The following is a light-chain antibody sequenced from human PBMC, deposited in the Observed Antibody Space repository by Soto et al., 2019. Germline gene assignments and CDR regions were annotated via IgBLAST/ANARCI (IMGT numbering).Light chain of an antibody. CDR1: QSISGT. V-gene: IGKV3-15*01. J-gene: IGKJ1*01. CDR2: GAS. CDR3: QQYNNWPWT. Sequence: EIVMTQSPATLSVSPWGRATLSCRASQSISGTLAWYQQKPGQAPRLLIYGASTRATSFPARFSGSGSGTDFTLTISSLQSEDFAVYYCQQYNNWPWTFRQGTKVDIK.